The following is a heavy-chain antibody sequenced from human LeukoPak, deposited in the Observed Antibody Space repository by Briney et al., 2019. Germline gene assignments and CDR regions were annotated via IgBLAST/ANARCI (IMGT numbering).Heavy chain of an antibody. CDR2: ISGSGGST. CDR1: GFTFSTYA. Sequence: GGSLRLSCAASGFTFSTYAMSWVRQAPGKGLEWVSDISGSGGSTYYADSVKGRFTISRDNSKNTLYLQMSNLRAEDTAVYYCASRCGSGCFDPWGQGTLVTVSS. D-gene: IGHD2-15*01. CDR3: ASRCGSGCFDP. J-gene: IGHJ5*02. V-gene: IGHV3-23*01.